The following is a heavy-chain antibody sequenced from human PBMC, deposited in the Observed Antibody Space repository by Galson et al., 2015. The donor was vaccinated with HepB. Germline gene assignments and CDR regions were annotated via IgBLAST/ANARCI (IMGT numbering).Heavy chain of an antibody. CDR1: GFTVSSNY. V-gene: IGHV3-53*01. CDR3: AKGGSYNWNNHNYYYYYYMDV. J-gene: IGHJ6*03. Sequence: SLRLSCAASGFTVSSNYMSWVRQAPGKGLEWVSVIYSGGSTYYADSVKGRFTISRDNSKNTLYLQMNSLRAEDTAVYYCAKGGSYNWNNHNYYYYYYMDVWGKGTTVTVSS. D-gene: IGHD1/OR15-1a*01. CDR2: IYSGGST.